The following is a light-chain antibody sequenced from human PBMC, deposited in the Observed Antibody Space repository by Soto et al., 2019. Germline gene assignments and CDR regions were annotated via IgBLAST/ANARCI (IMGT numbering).Light chain of an antibody. V-gene: IGKV3-15*01. Sequence: EMVLTQSPGTLYLSPGERAPLSSRASQSVSSSYFAWYQLKPGQAPRLLVYGASMRATGIAARFSGSGSGTEYSLTISSLQSEDFGVHFCQQYDQWWTFGQGTKVDIK. CDR3: QQYDQWWT. J-gene: IGKJ1*01. CDR2: GAS. CDR1: QSVSSSY.